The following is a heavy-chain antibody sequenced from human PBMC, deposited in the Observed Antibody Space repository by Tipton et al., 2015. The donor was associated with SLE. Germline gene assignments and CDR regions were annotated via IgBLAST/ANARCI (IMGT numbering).Heavy chain of an antibody. J-gene: IGHJ5*02. CDR3: SRYRGAGGVVVPAATIRWFDP. CDR1: GGSFSGYY. D-gene: IGHD2-2*01. CDR2: INHSGST. V-gene: IGHV4-34*01. Sequence: TLSLTCAVYGGSFSGYYWSWIRQPPGKGLEWIGEINHSGSTNYNPSLKSQITISVDTSKNLFSLKLSSVTAADTAVYYWSRYRGAGGVVVPAATIRWFDPWGQGPLVTVS.